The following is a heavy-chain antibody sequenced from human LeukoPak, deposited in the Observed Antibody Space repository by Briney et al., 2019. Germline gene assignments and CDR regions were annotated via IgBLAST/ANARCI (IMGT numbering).Heavy chain of an antibody. CDR2: INHSGST. D-gene: IGHD6-19*01. Sequence: PSETLSLTCTVSGGSLSSSSYYWGWIRQPPGKGLEWIGEINHSGSTNYNPSLKSRVTISVDTSKNQFSLKLSSVTAADTAVYYCASYGPGLVFDYWGQGTLVTVSS. J-gene: IGHJ4*02. CDR1: GGSLSSSSYY. CDR3: ASYGPGLVFDY. V-gene: IGHV4-39*07.